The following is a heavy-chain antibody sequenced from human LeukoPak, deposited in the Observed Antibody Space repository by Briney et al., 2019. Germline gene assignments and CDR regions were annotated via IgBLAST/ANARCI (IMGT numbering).Heavy chain of an antibody. D-gene: IGHD4-17*01. CDR1: GFTFRSYA. V-gene: IGHV3-23*01. Sequence: SGGSLRLSCAASGFTFRSYAMSWVRQAPGKGLEWVSAISGSGGSTYYADSVKGRFTISRDNSKNTLYLQMNSLRAEDTAVYYCARQIRGDYMVLPYWGQGTLVTVSS. CDR2: ISGSGGST. J-gene: IGHJ4*02. CDR3: ARQIRGDYMVLPY.